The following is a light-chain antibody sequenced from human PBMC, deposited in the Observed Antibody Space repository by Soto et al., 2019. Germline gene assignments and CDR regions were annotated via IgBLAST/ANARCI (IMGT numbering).Light chain of an antibody. CDR1: QSVSSN. CDR3: QQYNNWPPLT. J-gene: IGKJ4*01. Sequence: EIVMTQSPATLSVSPGERATLSCRASQSVSSNLAWYQQKPGQAPRLLIYGASTRATGIPARFSGSGSGTEFTLIISSLQSEDLAVYYCQQYNNWPPLTFGGGTKVEMK. V-gene: IGKV3-15*01. CDR2: GAS.